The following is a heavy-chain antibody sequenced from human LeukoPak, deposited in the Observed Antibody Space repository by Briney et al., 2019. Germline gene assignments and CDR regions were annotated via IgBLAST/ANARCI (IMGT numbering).Heavy chain of an antibody. V-gene: IGHV4-4*09. CDR1: VDSISNYY. CDR2: IYTSGST. J-gene: IGHJ4*02. Sequence: SETLSLTCTVSVDSISNYYWSWIRQPPGKGLEWIGYIYTSGSTNYNPSLKSRVTISVDTSKNQFSLRLSSVTAADTAVYYCARLGAARTFDYWGQGTLVTVSS. CDR3: ARLGAARTFDY. D-gene: IGHD6-6*01.